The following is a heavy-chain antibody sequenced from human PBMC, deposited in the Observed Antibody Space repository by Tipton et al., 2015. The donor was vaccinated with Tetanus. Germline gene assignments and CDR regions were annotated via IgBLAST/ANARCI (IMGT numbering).Heavy chain of an antibody. D-gene: IGHD3-10*01. Sequence: QSGAEVKKPGSSVKVSCKASGGTFTNYALSWVRQAPGQGPEWMGWISGYNGNTNYAPKFQGRVTMTTDTTTNTAYMELRSLRSDGAAVYYCAGDYFGSGSNYYFDYWGQGSQVSVSS. CDR2: ISGYNGNT. CDR1: GGTFTNYA. CDR3: AGDYFGSGSNYYFDY. J-gene: IGHJ4*02. V-gene: IGHV1-18*01.